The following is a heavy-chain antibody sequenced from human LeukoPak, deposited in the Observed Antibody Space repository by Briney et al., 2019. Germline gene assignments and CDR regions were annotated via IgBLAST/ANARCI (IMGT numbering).Heavy chain of an antibody. J-gene: IGHJ4*02. Sequence: GGSLRLSCAASGFTFSDYYMSWIRQAPGKGLEWVSYISNSGSIVYYADSVKGRFTISRDNAKNSLFLQMNSLRAEDTAVYYCARDKIVGATVLDYWGQGSLVTVSS. D-gene: IGHD1-26*01. CDR1: GFTFSDYY. V-gene: IGHV3-11*04. CDR2: ISNSGSIV. CDR3: ARDKIVGATVLDY.